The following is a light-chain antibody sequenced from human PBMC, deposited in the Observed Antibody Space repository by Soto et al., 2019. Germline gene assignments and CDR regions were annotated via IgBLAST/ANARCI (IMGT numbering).Light chain of an antibody. Sequence: DIEMTQSPSSLSASVGDRVSIXCRASQGIMNYLAWFQREPGKAAXXLIXHASNFQSGVPSRFSGSGSGTEFTLTISSLQPDESATYYCQQYYSYSFGQGTKVDIK. CDR2: HAS. CDR3: QQYYSYS. J-gene: IGKJ1*01. CDR1: QGIMNY. V-gene: IGKV1-16*01.